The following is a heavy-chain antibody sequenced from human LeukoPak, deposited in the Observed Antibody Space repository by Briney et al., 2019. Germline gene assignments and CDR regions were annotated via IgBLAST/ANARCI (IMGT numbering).Heavy chain of an antibody. J-gene: IGHJ4*02. CDR1: RFTFSTYG. V-gene: IGHV3-23*01. CDR2: ISGSGDRT. Sequence: SGGSLRLSCAASRFTFSTYGMNWVRQTPGKGLEWVAAISGSGDRTYHADSVKGRFTISRDNSKNTLYLQMNSLRAEDTAVYYCAKFEPIVVVPAAVHPVDYWGQGTLVTVSS. CDR3: AKFEPIVVVPAAVHPVDY. D-gene: IGHD2-2*01.